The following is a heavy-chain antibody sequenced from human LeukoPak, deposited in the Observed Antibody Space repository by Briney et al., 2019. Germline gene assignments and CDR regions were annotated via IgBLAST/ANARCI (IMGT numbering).Heavy chain of an antibody. CDR2: IIPIFGTA. D-gene: IGHD3-22*01. CDR1: GGTFSSYA. J-gene: IGHJ4*02. Sequence: ASVKVSCKASGGTFSSYAISWVRQAPGQGLEWMGGIIPIFGTANYAQKFQGRVTITADESTSTAYMELGSLRSEDTAVYYCASWGDSSGYYYRGIDARNENYYFDYWGQGTLVTVSS. CDR3: ASWGDSSGYYYRGIDARNENYYFDY. V-gene: IGHV1-69*13.